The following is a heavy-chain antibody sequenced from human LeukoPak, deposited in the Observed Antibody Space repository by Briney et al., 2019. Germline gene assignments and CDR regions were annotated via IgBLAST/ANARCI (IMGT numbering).Heavy chain of an antibody. CDR2: IYYIGST. D-gene: IGHD6-6*01. V-gene: IGHV4-59*01. Sequence: PSETLSLTCTVSGGSISSSYWSWIRQPPGEGLKWIGHIYYIGSTKYNPSLESRVTISLDTSKNQFSLKLSSVTAADTAVYYCARLIAARPRYYFVYWGQGTLVTVSS. CDR3: ARLIAARPRYYFVY. J-gene: IGHJ4*02. CDR1: GGSISSSY.